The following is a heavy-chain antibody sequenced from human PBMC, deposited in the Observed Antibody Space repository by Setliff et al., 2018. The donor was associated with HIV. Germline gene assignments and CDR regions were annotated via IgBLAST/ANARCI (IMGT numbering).Heavy chain of an antibody. J-gene: IGHJ6*03. D-gene: IGHD4-17*01. CDR1: GGSISSYY. CDR2: IYYSGST. CDR3: ARGDYDYYYYYMDV. Sequence: KPSETLSLTCTVSGGSISSYYWSWIRQPPGKGPEWIGYIYYSGSTNYNPSLKSRVTISVDTSKNQFSLKLSSVTAADTAVYYCARGDYDYYYYYMDVWGKGTTVTVSS. V-gene: IGHV4-59*01.